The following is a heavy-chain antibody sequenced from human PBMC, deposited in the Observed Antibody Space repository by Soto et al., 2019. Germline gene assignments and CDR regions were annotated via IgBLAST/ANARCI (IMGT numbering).Heavy chain of an antibody. CDR3: ARGTRYYDFWSGYYPDY. Sequence: SETLSLTCTVSSGSTSSGDYYWSWIRQPPGKGLEWIGYIYYSGSTYYNPSLKSRVTISVDTSKNKFSLKLSSVTAADTAVYYCARGTRYYDFWSGYYPDYWGQGTLVTVSS. J-gene: IGHJ4*02. D-gene: IGHD3-3*01. CDR1: SGSTSSGDYY. V-gene: IGHV4-30-4*01. CDR2: IYYSGST.